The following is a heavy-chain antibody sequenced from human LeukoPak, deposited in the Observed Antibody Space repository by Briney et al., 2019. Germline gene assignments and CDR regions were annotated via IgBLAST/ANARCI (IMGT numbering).Heavy chain of an antibody. CDR1: GFNVSLNY. V-gene: IGHV3-66*01. D-gene: IGHD3-22*01. CDR2: ISRGGSA. CDR3: AGAHYYDYSYGMDV. J-gene: IGHJ6*02. Sequence: GGSLRLSCAASGFNVSLNYMTWVRQAPGRGLEWVSFISRGGSAYYADSVKGRFTISRDNSKNTLLLQMNSLRAEDTAVYFCAGAHYYDYSYGMDVWGQGTAVTVSS.